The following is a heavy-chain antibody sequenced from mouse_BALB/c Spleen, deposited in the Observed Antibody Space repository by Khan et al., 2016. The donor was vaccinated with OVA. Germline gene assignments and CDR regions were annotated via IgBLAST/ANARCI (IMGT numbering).Heavy chain of an antibody. V-gene: IGHV12-3*02. CDR1: GFPITSGYY. J-gene: IGHJ1*01. D-gene: IGHD1-1*02. CDR3: AGDIYGYWYFDV. CDR2: ITHSGET. Sequence: KLEVSGPGLVKPSQSLFLACSITGFPITSGYYWIWIRQSPGKPLEWMGYITHSGETFYNPSLQSPISITRETSKNQFFLQLNSVTTEDTAMYYCAGDIYGYWYFDVWGAGTTVTVSS.